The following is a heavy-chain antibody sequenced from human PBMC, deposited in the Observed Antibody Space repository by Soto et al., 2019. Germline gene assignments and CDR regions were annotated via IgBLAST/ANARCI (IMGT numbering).Heavy chain of an antibody. CDR1: GGTFSSYA. Sequence: QVHLVQSGAEVKKPGSSVKVSCKASGGTFSSYAISWVRQAPGQGLEWRGGIIPIFGTANYAQKFQGRVTITADESTSTAYMELSSLRAEDTAVYYCAQRNYPPYYYYGMDVWGQGTTVTVSS. D-gene: IGHD1-7*01. CDR2: IIPIFGTA. CDR3: AQRNYPPYYYYGMDV. V-gene: IGHV1-69*12. J-gene: IGHJ6*02.